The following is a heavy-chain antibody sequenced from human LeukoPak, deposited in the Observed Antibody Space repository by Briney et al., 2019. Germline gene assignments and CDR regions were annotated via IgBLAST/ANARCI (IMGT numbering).Heavy chain of an antibody. CDR2: ISGYNGET. CDR1: GYTFTGYY. Sequence: ASVKVSCKASGYTFTGYYMHWVRQAPGQGLEWMGWISGYNGETNYVQKFLGRVTMTIDSSTSTAYMELRSLRSDDTAVYYCAREEGGNYYYMDVWGKGTTVTVSS. V-gene: IGHV1-18*04. CDR3: AREEGGNYYYMDV. D-gene: IGHD3-16*01. J-gene: IGHJ6*03.